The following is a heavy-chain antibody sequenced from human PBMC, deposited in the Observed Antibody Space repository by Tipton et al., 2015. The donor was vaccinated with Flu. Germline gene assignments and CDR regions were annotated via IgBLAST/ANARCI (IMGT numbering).Heavy chain of an antibody. D-gene: IGHD4-11*01. J-gene: IGHJ6*02. CDR2: IYYRGTT. Sequence: TLSLTCTVSGGSVSPYYWNWVRQSPGKGLEWIGYIYYRGTTGYNPSLKSRVTISVDTSKNQVSLKLTSVTAADTAVYYCARDLVQDYRDQYFGMDAWVQGTTVTVSS. CDR1: GGSVSPYY. CDR3: ARDLVQDYRDQYFGMDA. V-gene: IGHV4-59*02.